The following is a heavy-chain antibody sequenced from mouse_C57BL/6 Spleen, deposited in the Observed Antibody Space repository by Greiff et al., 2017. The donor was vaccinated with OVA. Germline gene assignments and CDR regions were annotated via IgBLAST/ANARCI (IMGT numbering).Heavy chain of an antibody. J-gene: IGHJ4*01. CDR1: GFTFSNYW. Sequence: EVQLVESGGGLVQPGGSMKLSCVASGFTFSNYWMNWVRQSPEKGLEWVAQIRLKSDNYATHYAESVKGRFTISRDDSKSSVYLQMNNLRAEDTGIYYCTLYYYGSRVWGQGTSVTVSS. V-gene: IGHV6-3*01. D-gene: IGHD1-1*01. CDR3: TLYYYGSRV. CDR2: IRLKSDNYAT.